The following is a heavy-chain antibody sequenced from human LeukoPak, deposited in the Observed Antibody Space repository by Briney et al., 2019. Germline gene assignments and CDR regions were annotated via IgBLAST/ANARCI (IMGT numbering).Heavy chain of an antibody. J-gene: IGHJ4*02. CDR3: ARDVMSEQQLLTGDYFDY. V-gene: IGHV3-7*01. Sequence: GGSLRLSCAASGFTFSSYWMSWVRQAPGKGLEWVANIKQDGSEKYYVDSVKGRFTISRDNAKNSLYLQMNSLRAEDTAVYYCARDVMSEQQLLTGDYFDYWGQGTLVTVSS. CDR2: IKQDGSEK. D-gene: IGHD6-13*01. CDR1: GFTFSSYW.